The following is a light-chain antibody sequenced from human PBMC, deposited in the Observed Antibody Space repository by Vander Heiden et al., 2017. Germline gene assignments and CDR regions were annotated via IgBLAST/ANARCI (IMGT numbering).Light chain of an antibody. CDR2: GAS. CDR1: QSVSSSY. J-gene: IGKJ2*02. CDR3: QQYGSSPST. V-gene: IGKV3-20*01. Sequence: SPGERATLSCRASQSVSSSYLAWYQQKPGQAPRLLIYGASSRATGIPDRFSGSGSGTDFTLTISILEPEDFAVYYCQQYGSSPSTFGQGTKLEIK.